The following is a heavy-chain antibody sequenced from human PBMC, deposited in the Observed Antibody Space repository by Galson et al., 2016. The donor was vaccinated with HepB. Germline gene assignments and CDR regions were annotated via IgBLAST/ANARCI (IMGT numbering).Heavy chain of an antibody. J-gene: IGHJ3*02. V-gene: IGHV1-8*02. D-gene: IGHD3-3*01. Sequence: SVKVSCKASGYSFSNYDIHWVRQAIGQGLEWMGRMNPNRDDTDFAQRFQGRVTMTRNTPISTAYMELSSQRSEDTAVYYCARLSFDFWRSSALDIWGQGTTVTVS. CDR2: MNPNRDDT. CDR1: GYSFSNYD. CDR3: ARLSFDFWRSSALDI.